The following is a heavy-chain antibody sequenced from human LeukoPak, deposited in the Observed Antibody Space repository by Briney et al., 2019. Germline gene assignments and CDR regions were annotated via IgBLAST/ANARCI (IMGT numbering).Heavy chain of an antibody. D-gene: IGHD6-19*01. CDR3: AKRAVAATYYFDY. CDR1: GYTFTTYA. Sequence: ASVKVSCKASGYTFTTYAMNWVRQAPGQGLEWMGWINTNTGNPTYAQGFTGRFVFSLDTSVSTAYLQISSLKAEDTAVYYCAKRAVAATYYFDYWGQGTLVAVSS. J-gene: IGHJ4*02. CDR2: INTNTGNP. V-gene: IGHV7-4-1*02.